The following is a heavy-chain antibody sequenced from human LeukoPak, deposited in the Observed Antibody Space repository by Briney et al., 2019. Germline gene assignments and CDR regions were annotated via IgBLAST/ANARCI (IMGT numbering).Heavy chain of an antibody. V-gene: IGHV3-30*18. Sequence: PGGSLRLSCAASGFTFSSYGMHWVRQAPGKGLEWVAVISYDGSNKYYADSVKGRFTISRDNSKNTLYLQMNSLRAEDTAVYYCAKVRDIVVVVATSFDYWGQGTLVTVSS. CDR3: AKVRDIVVVVATSFDY. D-gene: IGHD2-15*01. CDR1: GFTFSSYG. J-gene: IGHJ4*02. CDR2: ISYDGSNK.